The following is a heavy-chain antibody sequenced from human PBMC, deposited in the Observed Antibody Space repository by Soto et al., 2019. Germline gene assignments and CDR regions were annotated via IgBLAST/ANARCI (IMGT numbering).Heavy chain of an antibody. D-gene: IGHD4-17*01. CDR3: ARCRGGSYGGNSAHFAI. CDR2: IWYDGSKK. J-gene: IGHJ3*02. Sequence: QVQLVESGGGVVQPGTSLRLSCEASGFTFSGFGMHWVRQAPGKGLEWVAVIWYDGSKKYYADCVKGRFTISRHNSKNALYLQMNSLRAEDTAVYYSARCRGGSYGGNSAHFAILGQGTLVTVSS. V-gene: IGHV3-33*01. CDR1: GFTFSGFG.